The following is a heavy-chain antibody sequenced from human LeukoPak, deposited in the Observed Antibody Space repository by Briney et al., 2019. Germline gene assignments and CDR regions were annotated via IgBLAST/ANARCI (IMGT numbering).Heavy chain of an antibody. V-gene: IGHV3-23*01. CDR3: AKDMENYYDSSGYYQFDY. Sequence: GGSLRLSCAASGFTFSSYAMSWVRQAPGKGLEWVSAISGSGGSTYYADSVKGRFTISRDNSKNTLYLQMNSLRTEDTALYYCAKDMENYYDSSGYYQFDYWGQGTLVTVSS. J-gene: IGHJ4*02. D-gene: IGHD3-22*01. CDR1: GFTFSSYA. CDR2: ISGSGGST.